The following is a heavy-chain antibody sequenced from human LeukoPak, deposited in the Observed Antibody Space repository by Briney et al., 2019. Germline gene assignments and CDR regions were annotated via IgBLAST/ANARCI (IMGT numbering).Heavy chain of an antibody. CDR3: ARATQRYCSGTTCFPYWFDT. D-gene: IGHD2-2*01. J-gene: IGHJ5*02. CDR1: GGSMTHYF. V-gene: IGHV4-4*09. Sequence: MTSGTLSLTCTVSGGSMTHYFWNWIRQAPGKGLEWIGYTHTSGSPDYSRSLKSRVTISLDTSKNHFSLMLSSVTAGDTAVYFCARATQRYCSGTTCFPYWFDTWGQGTLATVSS. CDR2: THTSGSP.